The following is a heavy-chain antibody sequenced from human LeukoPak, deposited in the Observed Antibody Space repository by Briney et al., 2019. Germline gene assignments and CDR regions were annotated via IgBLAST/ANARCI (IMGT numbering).Heavy chain of an antibody. Sequence: GGSLRLSCASSGFTFSTYAMSWVRQAPGKGLEWVSAISGSGDTTHYADSVNGRFTISRDNPKNTLYLQMNSLRAEDTAIYYCVREVPRFDYWGQGTLVTVSS. CDR1: GFTFSTYA. V-gene: IGHV3-23*01. D-gene: IGHD1-26*01. J-gene: IGHJ4*02. CDR3: VREVPRFDY. CDR2: ISGSGDTT.